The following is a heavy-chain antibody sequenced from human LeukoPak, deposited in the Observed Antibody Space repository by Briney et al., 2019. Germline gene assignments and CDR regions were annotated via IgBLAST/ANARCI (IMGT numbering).Heavy chain of an antibody. CDR3: ARAPRPYSSSWPYYFDY. CDR1: GYTFTGYY. J-gene: IGHJ4*02. CDR2: INPNSGNT. V-gene: IGHV1-8*03. Sequence: ASVKVSCKASGYTFTGYYMHWVRQAPGQGLEWMGWINPNSGNTGYAQKFQGRVTITRNTSISTAYMELSSLRSEDTAVYYCARAPRPYSSSWPYYFDYWGQGTLVTVSS. D-gene: IGHD6-13*01.